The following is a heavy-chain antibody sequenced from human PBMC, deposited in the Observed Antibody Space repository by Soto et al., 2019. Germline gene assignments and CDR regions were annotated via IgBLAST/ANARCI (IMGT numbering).Heavy chain of an antibody. Sequence: GGSLRLSCAASGFTFSSYAMSWVRQAPGKGLEWVSAISGSGGSTYYADPVKGRFTISRDNSKNTLYLQMNSLRAEDTAVYYCAKGSHEGYYDFWSGYYIAYYFDYWGQGTLVTVSS. CDR1: GFTFSSYA. CDR3: AKGSHEGYYDFWSGYYIAYYFDY. V-gene: IGHV3-23*01. CDR2: ISGSGGST. D-gene: IGHD3-3*01. J-gene: IGHJ4*02.